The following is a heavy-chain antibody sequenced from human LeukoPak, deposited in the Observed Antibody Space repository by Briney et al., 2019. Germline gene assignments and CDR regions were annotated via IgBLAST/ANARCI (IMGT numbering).Heavy chain of an antibody. J-gene: IGHJ4*02. CDR1: EFTFSSYA. Sequence: GGSLRLSCAGSEFTFSSYAMSWVRQAPGQGLEWVSVISDSGDYTSYADSVRGRFTISRDNSRNTLYLQMISLRPEDTAVYYCAKDTSIGKYCTNGVCSPFDYWGQGTLVTVSS. D-gene: IGHD2-8*01. CDR2: ISDSGDYT. CDR3: AKDTSIGKYCTNGVCSPFDY. V-gene: IGHV3-23*01.